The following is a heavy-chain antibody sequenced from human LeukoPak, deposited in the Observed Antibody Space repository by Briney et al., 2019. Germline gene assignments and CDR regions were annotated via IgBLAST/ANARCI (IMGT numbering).Heavy chain of an antibody. CDR2: ISGSGGST. J-gene: IGHJ3*02. Sequence: GGSLRLSCAASGFTFSSYAMSWVRQAPGKGLEWVSAISGSGGSTYYADSVKGRFTISRDNSKNTLYLQMNSLRAEDTAVYYCAKREDGYYGSGSAFDSWGQGTMVTVSS. CDR1: GFTFSSYA. CDR3: AKREDGYYGSGSAFDS. D-gene: IGHD3-10*01. V-gene: IGHV3-23*01.